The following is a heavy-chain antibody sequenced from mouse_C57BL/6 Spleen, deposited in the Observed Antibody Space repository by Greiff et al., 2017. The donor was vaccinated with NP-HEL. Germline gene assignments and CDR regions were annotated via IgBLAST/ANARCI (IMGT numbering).Heavy chain of an antibody. J-gene: IGHJ2*01. CDR1: GYAFTNYL. Sequence: VKLKESGAELVRPGTSVKVSCKASGYAFTNYLIEWVKQRPGQGLEWIGVINPGSGGTNYNEKFKGKATLTADKSSSTAYMQLSSLTSEDSAVYFCAKSYYYGSSYFDYWGQGTTLTVSS. D-gene: IGHD1-1*01. V-gene: IGHV1-54*01. CDR3: AKSYYYGSSYFDY. CDR2: INPGSGGT.